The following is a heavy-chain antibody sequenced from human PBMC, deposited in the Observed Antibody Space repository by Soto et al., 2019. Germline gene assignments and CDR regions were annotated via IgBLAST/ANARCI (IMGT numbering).Heavy chain of an antibody. CDR1: GGYFHDDY. Sequence: QVQLQQWGAGLLKPSETLSLTCGVYGGYFHDDYWSGIRQSPGKGLEWIGEIKRSGNTYYNPSLVSRIITSIVLSTTQFSLNLTSVTAADTAVYYCARYLTTVYLMRLYYAFDLCSQGTMVTVSS. J-gene: IGHJ3*01. V-gene: IGHV4-34*01. CDR3: ARYLTTVYLMRLYYAFDL. CDR2: IKRSGNT. D-gene: IGHD4-4*01.